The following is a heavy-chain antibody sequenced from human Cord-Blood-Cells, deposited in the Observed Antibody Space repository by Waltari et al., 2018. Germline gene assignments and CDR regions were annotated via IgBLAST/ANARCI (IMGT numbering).Heavy chain of an antibody. V-gene: IGHV4-39*01. Sequence: QLQLQESGPGLVKPSETLSLTCTVSGGSISSSSYYGGWIRQPPGKGLEWIGSIYYSGSTYYNPSLKSRVTISVDTSKNQFSLKLSSVTAADTAVYYCARGSGSYYYYYYYGMDVWGQGTTVTVSS. CDR1: GGSISSSSYY. CDR3: ARGSGSYYYYYYYGMDV. J-gene: IGHJ6*02. CDR2: IYYSGST. D-gene: IGHD1-26*01.